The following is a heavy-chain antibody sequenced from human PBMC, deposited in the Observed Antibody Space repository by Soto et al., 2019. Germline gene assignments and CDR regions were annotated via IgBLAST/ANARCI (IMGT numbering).Heavy chain of an antibody. CDR3: AKDGYCYGRYYFDY. Sequence: QVQLVESGGGVVQPGRSLRLSCAASGFTFSSYGMHWVRQAPGKGLEWVAVISYDGSNKYYADSVKGRFTISRDNSKNTLYLQMNSLRAEDTAVYYCAKDGYCYGRYYFDYWGQGTLVTVSS. D-gene: IGHD5-18*01. CDR1: GFTFSSYG. CDR2: ISYDGSNK. V-gene: IGHV3-30*18. J-gene: IGHJ4*02.